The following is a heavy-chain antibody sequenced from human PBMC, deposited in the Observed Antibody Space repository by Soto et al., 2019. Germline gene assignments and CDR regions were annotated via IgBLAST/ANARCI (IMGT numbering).Heavy chain of an antibody. CDR1: GFTFSSYW. CDR3: AKDGSYFDWLLSSCFVDY. V-gene: IGHV3-30*18. Sequence: GGSLRLSCAASGFTFSSYWMSWVRQGPGKGLEWVAVISYDGSNKYYADSVKGRFTISRDNSKNTLYLQMNSLRAGDTAVYYCAKDGSYFDWLLSSCFVDYWGQGTLVTVSS. J-gene: IGHJ4*02. CDR2: ISYDGSNK. D-gene: IGHD3-9*01.